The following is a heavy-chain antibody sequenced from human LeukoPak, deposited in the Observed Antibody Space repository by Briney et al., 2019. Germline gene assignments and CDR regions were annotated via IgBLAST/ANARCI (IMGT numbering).Heavy chain of an antibody. CDR1: EYTFTGYY. D-gene: IGHD6-13*01. V-gene: IGHV1-2*02. Sequence: RASVKVSCKASEYTFTGYYMHWVRQAPGQGLEWMGWINPNSGGTNYAQKFQGRVTMTRDTSISTAYMELSRLRSDDTAVYYCARDAIAAAGTQLPYYYYYMDVWGKGTTVTISS. CDR3: ARDAIAAAGTQLPYYYYYMDV. CDR2: INPNSGGT. J-gene: IGHJ6*03.